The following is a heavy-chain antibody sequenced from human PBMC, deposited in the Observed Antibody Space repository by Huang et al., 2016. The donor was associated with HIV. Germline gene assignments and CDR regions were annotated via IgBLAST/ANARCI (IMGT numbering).Heavy chain of an antibody. J-gene: IGHJ4*02. CDR2: IRYDGTKT. D-gene: IGHD2-8*02. Sequence: QVQLVESGGGAVQPGGSLRLSCTATGFTFTSFGMPWVRQRPGQGLGWMACIRYDGTKTTYTDSVKGRFTISRDNSDNTLFLQMNTLTSDDTALYYCAKDEKQFCTGGSCHSSNIDSWGQGTLVTVSS. V-gene: IGHV3-30*02. CDR1: GFTFTSFG. CDR3: AKDEKQFCTGGSCHSSNIDS.